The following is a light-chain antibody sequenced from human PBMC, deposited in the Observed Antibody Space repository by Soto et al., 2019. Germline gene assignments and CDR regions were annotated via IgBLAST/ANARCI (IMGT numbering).Light chain of an antibody. CDR3: QQYNNWPPIT. CDR2: GAY. CDR1: QSVSSN. V-gene: IGKV3-15*01. J-gene: IGKJ5*01. Sequence: TQSPGTLSVSPGDSATLSCRASQSVSSNLAWYQQKPGQAPRLIIYGAYTRATGIPARFSGSGPGTEFTLTISSLQSEDFAVYYCQQYNNWPPITCGQGTRLEIK.